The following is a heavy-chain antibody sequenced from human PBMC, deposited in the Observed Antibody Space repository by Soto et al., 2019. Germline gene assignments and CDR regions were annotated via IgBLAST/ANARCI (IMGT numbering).Heavy chain of an antibody. CDR3: ARDRVAAAGTDEGNWFDP. V-gene: IGHV1-69*04. D-gene: IGHD6-13*01. Sequence: SVKVSWKASGGTFSSYTISWVRQAPGQGLEWMGRIIPILGIANYAQKFQGRVTITADKSTSTAYMELSSLRSEDTAVYYCARDRVAAAGTDEGNWFDPWGQGTLVTVSS. J-gene: IGHJ5*02. CDR1: GGTFSSYT. CDR2: IIPILGIA.